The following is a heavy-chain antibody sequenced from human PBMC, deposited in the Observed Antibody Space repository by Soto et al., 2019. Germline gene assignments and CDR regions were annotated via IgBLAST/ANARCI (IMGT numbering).Heavy chain of an antibody. V-gene: IGHV1-8*01. D-gene: IGHD3-22*01. J-gene: IGHJ6*03. Sequence: ASLKVSCKASGYPFTSYDINWVRQATGQGLEWMGWMNPNSGNTGYAQKFQGRVTMTRNTSISTAYMELSSLRSEDTAVYYCARGYYGDYYYYYMDVWGKGTTVTSP. CDR2: MNPNSGNT. CDR1: GYPFTSYD. CDR3: ARGYYGDYYYYYMDV.